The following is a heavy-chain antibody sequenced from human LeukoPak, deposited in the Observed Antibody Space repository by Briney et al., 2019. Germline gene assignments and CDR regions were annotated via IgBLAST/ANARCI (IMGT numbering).Heavy chain of an antibody. D-gene: IGHD1-26*01. J-gene: IGHJ4*02. Sequence: ASVKVSCKASGYTFTSYGISWVRQAPGQGLEWMGWISGSTGNTKYVEKFQGRLTVTADTSTGTAYLDLTKLRIDDTAVYFCARSGRGTYFYFDLWGQGTLVTVSS. CDR1: GYTFTSYG. CDR2: ISGSTGNT. V-gene: IGHV1-18*01. CDR3: ARSGRGTYFYFDL.